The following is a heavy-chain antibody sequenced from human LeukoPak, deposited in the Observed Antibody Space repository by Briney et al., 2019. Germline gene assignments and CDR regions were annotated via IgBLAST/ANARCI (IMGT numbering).Heavy chain of an antibody. CDR2: ISLIGRT. CDR1: GGSISSINW. J-gene: IGHJ4*02. V-gene: IGHV4-4*02. Sequence: PSGTLSLTCGVSGGSISSINWWSWVRQVPGQGLEWIGEISLIGRTNYNPSLNSRLALSLDESRNQVSLNLTSVTAADTAIYYCSGESGPFCPFGYWGQGTLVVVPS. D-gene: IGHD1-26*01. CDR3: SGESGPFCPFGY.